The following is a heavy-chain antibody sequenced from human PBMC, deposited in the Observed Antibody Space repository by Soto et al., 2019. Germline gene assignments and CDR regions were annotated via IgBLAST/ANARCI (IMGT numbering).Heavy chain of an antibody. J-gene: IGHJ4*02. CDR3: ASLGGFGELRVYRRFDY. Sequence: QVQLVQSGAEVKKPGASVKVSCKVSGYTLTELSMHWVRQAPGKGLEWMGGFDPEDGETIYAQKCQGIVTMTEDTSTDTAYMELSSLRSEDTAVYYCASLGGFGELRVYRRFDYWGQGTLVTVSS. CDR2: FDPEDGET. CDR1: GYTLTELS. V-gene: IGHV1-24*01. D-gene: IGHD3-10*01.